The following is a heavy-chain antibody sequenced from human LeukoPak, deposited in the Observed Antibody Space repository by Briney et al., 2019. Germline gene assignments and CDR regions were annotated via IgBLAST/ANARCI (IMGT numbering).Heavy chain of an antibody. D-gene: IGHD1-26*01. CDR1: GFTFSSYA. CDR2: INGSGGIR. V-gene: IGHV3-23*01. CDR3: AKGTWDLLPSHYYGMDV. Sequence: GGSLRLSCAASGFTFSSYAMSWVRQAPGKGLEWVSGINGSGGIRYYADSVKGRFTISRDNSKNTLYLQMNSLKAEDTAVYYCAKGTWDLLPSHYYGMDVWGQGATVTVSS. J-gene: IGHJ6*02.